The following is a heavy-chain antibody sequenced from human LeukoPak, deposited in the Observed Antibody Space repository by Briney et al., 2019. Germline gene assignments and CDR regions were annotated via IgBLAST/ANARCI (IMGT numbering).Heavy chain of an antibody. CDR1: GGTFSSYA. J-gene: IGHJ4*02. CDR3: ARAGIRLPWNFDY. D-gene: IGHD2-2*01. CDR2: IIPIFGTA. Sequence: SVKVSCKASGGTFSSYAISWVRQAPGQGLEWMGGIIPIFGTANYAQKFKGRVTITADESTSTAYMELSSLRSEDTAVYYCARAGIRLPWNFDYWGQGTLVTVSS. V-gene: IGHV1-69*13.